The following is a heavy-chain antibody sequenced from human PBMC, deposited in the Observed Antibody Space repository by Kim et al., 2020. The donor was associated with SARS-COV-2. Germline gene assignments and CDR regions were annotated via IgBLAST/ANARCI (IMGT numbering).Heavy chain of an antibody. CDR2: ISAYNGNT. D-gene: IGHD3-10*01. J-gene: IGHJ4*02. CDR3: ASSRKVLLWFGELGY. V-gene: IGHV1-18*01. CDR1: GYTFTSYG. Sequence: ASVKVSCKASGYTFTSYGISWVRQAPGQGLEWMGWISAYNGNTNYAQKLQGRVTMTTDTSTSTAYMELMSLRSDDTAVYYCASSRKVLLWFGELGYWGQGTLVTVSS.